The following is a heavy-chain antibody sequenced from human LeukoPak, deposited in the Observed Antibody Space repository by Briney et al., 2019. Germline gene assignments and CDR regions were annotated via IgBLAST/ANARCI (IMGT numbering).Heavy chain of an antibody. CDR2: IYYSGST. CDR1: GGSISSYY. Sequence: SETLSLTCTVSGGSISSYYWSWIRQPPGKGLEWIGYIYYSGSTNYNPSLKSRVTISVDTSKNQFSLKLSSVTAADTAVYYCARDLIVGATSAVYAFDIWGQGTMVTVSS. D-gene: IGHD1-26*01. J-gene: IGHJ3*02. V-gene: IGHV4-59*01. CDR3: ARDLIVGATSAVYAFDI.